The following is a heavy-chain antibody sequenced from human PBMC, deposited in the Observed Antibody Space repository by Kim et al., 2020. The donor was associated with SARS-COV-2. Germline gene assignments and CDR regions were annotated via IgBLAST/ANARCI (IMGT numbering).Heavy chain of an antibody. J-gene: IGHJ5*02. V-gene: IGHV1-24*01. D-gene: IGHD6-13*01. Sequence: QKFKGRVTMTEDTTTDTAYMELSSLRSEDTAVYYCATSAAAGRLYWFDPWGQGTLVTVSS. CDR3: ATSAAAGRLYWFDP.